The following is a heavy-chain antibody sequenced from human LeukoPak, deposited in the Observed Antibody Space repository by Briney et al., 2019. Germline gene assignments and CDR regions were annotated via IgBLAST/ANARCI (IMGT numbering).Heavy chain of an antibody. CDR2: IYSGDSDT. CDR3: ARGDDYYYDSSGYFDY. D-gene: IGHD3-22*01. V-gene: IGHV5-51*01. Sequence: GESLKISCKGSGYSFTSYWIGWVRQMPGKGLEWMGIIYSGDSDTRYSPSFQGQVTISADKSISTAYLQWSSLKASDTAMYYCARGDDYYYDSSGYFDYWGQGTLVTVSS. CDR1: GYSFTSYW. J-gene: IGHJ4*02.